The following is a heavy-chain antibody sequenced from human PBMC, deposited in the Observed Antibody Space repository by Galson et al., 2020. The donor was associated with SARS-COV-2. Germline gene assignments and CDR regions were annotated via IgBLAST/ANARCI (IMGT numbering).Heavy chain of an antibody. CDR2: IDWDDDK. V-gene: IGHV2-70*11. D-gene: IGHD5-18*01. CDR3: ARMMAAMVIFDY. J-gene: IGHJ4*02. Sequence: WLARIDWDDDKYYSTSLKTRLTISKDTSKNQVVLTMTNMDPVDTATYYCARMMAAMVIFDYWGQGTLVTVSS.